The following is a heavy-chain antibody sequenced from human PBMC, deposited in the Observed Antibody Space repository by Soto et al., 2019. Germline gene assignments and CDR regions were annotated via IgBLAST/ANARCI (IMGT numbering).Heavy chain of an antibody. Sequence: EVQLVESGGGLVQPGGSLRLSCAASGFTFSNYGMSWVRQAPGKGLEWISYISTTSSTIYYADSVKGRFTISRDNAKNALYVQMNSLRAEDTAVYYCARDWPPENGPVSALYYYMDVWGKGTTVTVSS. CDR3: ARDWPPENGPVSALYYYMDV. J-gene: IGHJ6*03. CDR1: GFTFSNYG. D-gene: IGHD2-8*01. V-gene: IGHV3-48*01. CDR2: ISTTSSTI.